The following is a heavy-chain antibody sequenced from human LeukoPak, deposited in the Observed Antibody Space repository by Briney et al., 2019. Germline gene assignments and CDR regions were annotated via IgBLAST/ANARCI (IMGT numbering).Heavy chain of an antibody. D-gene: IGHD5-24*01. CDR3: YCRDDLPA. V-gene: IGHV3-64D*06. J-gene: IGHJ5*02. CDR1: GFTVTHYA. Sequence: PGGSLRLSCSASGFTVTHYAMHWVRQAPGKGLEYVSAVDANGRTTYYADSVKGRFTISRDDSKNTLYLHMSGLGPEDTAIYYCYCRDDLPAWGQGTLVTISS. CDR2: VDANGRTT.